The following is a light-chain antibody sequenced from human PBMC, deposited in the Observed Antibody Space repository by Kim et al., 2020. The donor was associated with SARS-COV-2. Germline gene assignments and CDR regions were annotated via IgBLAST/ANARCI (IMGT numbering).Light chain of an antibody. CDR2: GAS. J-gene: IGKJ2*01. CDR1: QSVSSSY. V-gene: IGKV3D-7*01. CDR3: QQDYNYYT. Sequence: PGERVTLSCRASQSVSSSYLTWYQQKPGQAPRLLIYGASTRATGIPARFSGSGSGTDFTLTISSLQPEDFAVYYCQQDYNYYTFGQGTKLEI.